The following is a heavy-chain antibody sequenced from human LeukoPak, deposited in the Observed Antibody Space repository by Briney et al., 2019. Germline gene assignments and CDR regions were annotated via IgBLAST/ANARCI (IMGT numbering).Heavy chain of an antibody. Sequence: PGGSLRLSCAASGFTFSDYYMSWIRQAPGKGLEWVAVISYDGSNKYYADSVKGRFTISRDNSKNTLYLQMNSLRAEDTAVYYCATLLLSGGAFDIWGQGTMVTVSS. CDR3: ATLLLSGGAFDI. D-gene: IGHD2-21*01. J-gene: IGHJ3*02. V-gene: IGHV3-30*01. CDR1: GFTFSDYY. CDR2: ISYDGSNK.